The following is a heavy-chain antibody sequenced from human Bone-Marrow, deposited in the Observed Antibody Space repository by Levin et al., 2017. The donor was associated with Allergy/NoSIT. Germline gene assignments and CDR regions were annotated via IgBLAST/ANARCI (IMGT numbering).Heavy chain of an antibody. Sequence: GESLKISCAASGFIFSDYDMHWVRQVAGQGLEWVATIGTAGDTYYPISVKGRFTISRENARDSLFLQMNRLRAGDTAIYYCTRANLHWNTGGFDPWGQGTLVTVSS. CDR3: TRANLHWNTGGFDP. J-gene: IGHJ5*02. CDR1: GFIFSDYD. V-gene: IGHV3-13*01. D-gene: IGHD1/OR15-1a*01. CDR2: IGTAGDT.